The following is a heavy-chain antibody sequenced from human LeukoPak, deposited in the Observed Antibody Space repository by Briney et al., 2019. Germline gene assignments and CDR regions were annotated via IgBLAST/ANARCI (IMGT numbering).Heavy chain of an antibody. CDR1: GFTFSSYA. D-gene: IGHD6-19*01. J-gene: IGHJ4*02. Sequence: GGSLRLSCAASGFTFSSYAMSWVRQAPGKGLEWVSAISGSGDNTYYAESVKGRLTISRDNSKNTLFLQMNSLRAEDTAVFYCAKRSAYTTGWFFDFWGQGTLVTVSS. V-gene: IGHV3-23*01. CDR2: ISGSGDNT. CDR3: AKRSAYTTGWFFDF.